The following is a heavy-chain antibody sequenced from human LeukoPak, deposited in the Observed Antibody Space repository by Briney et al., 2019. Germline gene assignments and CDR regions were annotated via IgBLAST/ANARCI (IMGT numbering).Heavy chain of an antibody. CDR2: IYYGGST. Sequence: SETLSLTCTVSGGSISSSSYYWGWIRQPPGKGLEWIGSIYYGGSTYYNPSLKSRVTISVDTSKNQFSLKLSSVAAADTAVYYCARHVGREFYDFWSGYWGRWFDPWGQGTLVTVSS. CDR1: GGSISSSSYY. J-gene: IGHJ5*02. V-gene: IGHV4-39*01. D-gene: IGHD3-3*01. CDR3: ARHVGREFYDFWSGYWGRWFDP.